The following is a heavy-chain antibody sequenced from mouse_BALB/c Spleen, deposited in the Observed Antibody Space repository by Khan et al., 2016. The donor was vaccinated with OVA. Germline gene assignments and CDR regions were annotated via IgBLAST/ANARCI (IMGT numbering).Heavy chain of an antibody. CDR2: INPTNGGT. Sequence: QVQLQQPGAELVKPGASVKLSCKASGYTFTSYHMYWVKQRPGQGLEWIGGINPTNGGTNFNEKFKTKATLTVDKSSSTANMQLSSLTSEDSADYVCTRLRENYYGSKAWFAYWGQGTLVTVSA. CDR3: TRLRENYYGSKAWFAY. CDR1: GYTFTSYH. V-gene: IGHV1S81*02. J-gene: IGHJ3*01. D-gene: IGHD1-1*01.